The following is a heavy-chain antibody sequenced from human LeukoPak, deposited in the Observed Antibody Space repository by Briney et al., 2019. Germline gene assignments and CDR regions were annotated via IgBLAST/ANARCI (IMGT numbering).Heavy chain of an antibody. Sequence: SETLSLTCTVSGYSISSGYYWGWIRQPPGKGLEWIGSIYHSGSTYYNPSLKSRVTISVDTSKNQFSLKLSSVTAADTAVYYCARGGPNSSSWYFRTGPYYFDYWGQGTLVTVSS. CDR3: ARGGPNSSSWYFRTGPYYFDY. J-gene: IGHJ4*02. V-gene: IGHV4-38-2*02. CDR2: IYHSGST. CDR1: GYSISSGYY. D-gene: IGHD6-13*01.